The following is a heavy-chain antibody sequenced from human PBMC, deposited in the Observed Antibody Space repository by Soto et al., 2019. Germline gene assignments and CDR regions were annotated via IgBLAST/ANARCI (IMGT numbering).Heavy chain of an antibody. CDR2: INHSGST. V-gene: IGHV4-34*01. Sequence: QVQLQQWGAGLLKPSETLSLTCAVYGGSFSGYYWSWIRQPPGKGLEWIGEINHSGSTNYNPSLKSRITISIDTSKNQFSLKLSSVTAADTAVYSCARGTREGWYFDLWGRGTLVTVSS. J-gene: IGHJ2*01. CDR3: ARGTREGWYFDL. CDR1: GGSFSGYY.